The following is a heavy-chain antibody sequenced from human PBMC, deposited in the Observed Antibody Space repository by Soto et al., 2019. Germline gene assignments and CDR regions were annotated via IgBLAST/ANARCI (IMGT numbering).Heavy chain of an antibody. D-gene: IGHD2-2*01. Sequence: SVKVSCKASGGTFSSYAISWVRQAPGQGLEWMGGIIPIFGTANYAQKFQGRVTITADKSTSTAYMELSSLRSEDTAVYYCARVPDGVPAAPLAYWAQGTLVTGSS. CDR3: ARVPDGVPAAPLAY. J-gene: IGHJ4*02. V-gene: IGHV1-69*06. CDR1: GGTFSSYA. CDR2: IIPIFGTA.